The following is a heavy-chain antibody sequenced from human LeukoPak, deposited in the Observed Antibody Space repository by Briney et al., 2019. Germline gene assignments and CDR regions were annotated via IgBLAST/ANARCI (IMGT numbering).Heavy chain of an antibody. CDR3: ARGLSGYYY. J-gene: IGHJ4*02. CDR2: ISHSGST. V-gene: IGHV4-34*01. CDR1: GGSFSGYY. D-gene: IGHD3-3*01. Sequence: PSETLSLTCALYGGSFSGYYWSWIRQPPGKGLEWIGEISHSGSTNYNPSLKSRVTISVDTSKNQFSLKLSSVTAADTAVYYCARGLSGYYYWGQGTLVTVSS.